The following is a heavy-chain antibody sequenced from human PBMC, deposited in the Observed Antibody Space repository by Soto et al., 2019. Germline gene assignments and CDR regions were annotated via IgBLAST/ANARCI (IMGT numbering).Heavy chain of an antibody. CDR3: ASPYIAGSYYYYGMDV. Sequence: QVQLVQSGAEVKKPGASVKVSCKASGYTFTSYGISWVRQAPGQGLEWMGWISAYNCNTNYAQKLQGRVTMTTDTSTSTAYTERRSLTHDDTAVYYCASPYIAGSYYYYGMDVWGQGTTVTVSS. J-gene: IGHJ6*02. D-gene: IGHD1-26*01. CDR2: ISAYNCNT. CDR1: GYTFTSYG. V-gene: IGHV1-18*01.